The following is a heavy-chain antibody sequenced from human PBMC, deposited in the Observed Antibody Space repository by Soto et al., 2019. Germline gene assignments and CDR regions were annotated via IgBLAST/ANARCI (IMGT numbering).Heavy chain of an antibody. CDR3: ARVMEVAPKTWFDP. D-gene: IGHD2-8*01. J-gene: IGHJ5*02. CDR2: ISYDGRNK. CDR1: GFTFSSYA. Sequence: HLGGSLRLSCAASGFTFSSYALHWVRQAPGKGLEWVALISYDGRNKDYADSVKGRFTISRDNSKNTMNLQMNSLRAEDTAVYYCARVMEVAPKTWFDPWGQGTLVTVSS. V-gene: IGHV3-30*04.